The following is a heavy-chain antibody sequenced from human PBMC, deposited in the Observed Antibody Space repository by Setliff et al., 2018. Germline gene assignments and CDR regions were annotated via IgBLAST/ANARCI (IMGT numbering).Heavy chain of an antibody. V-gene: IGHV4-59*11. CDR3: ARGQDNSKVGHD. J-gene: IGHJ4*02. Sequence: SETLSLTCTVSGGSISSHYWSWIRQPPGKGLEWIGSIYYSGSTNYSPSLKSRVTISVDTSKNQFSLKLSSVTAADTAVYYCARGQDNSKVGHDWGQGTLVTVSS. CDR2: IYYSGST. CDR1: GGSISSHY. D-gene: IGHD1-20*01.